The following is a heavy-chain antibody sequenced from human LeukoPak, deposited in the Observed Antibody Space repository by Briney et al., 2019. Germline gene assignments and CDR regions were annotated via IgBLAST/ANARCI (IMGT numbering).Heavy chain of an antibody. V-gene: IGHV3-49*04. CDR1: GFTFGDYA. J-gene: IGHJ4*02. Sequence: PGGSLRLSCTASGFTFGDYAMSWVRQAPGKGLEWVGFIRSKAYGGTTEYAASVKGRFTISRDDSKSITYLQMNSLKTEDTAVYYCTRDHNAARRTVGGDYWGQGTLVTVSS. D-gene: IGHD6-6*01. CDR3: TRDHNAARRTVGGDY. CDR2: IRSKAYGGTT.